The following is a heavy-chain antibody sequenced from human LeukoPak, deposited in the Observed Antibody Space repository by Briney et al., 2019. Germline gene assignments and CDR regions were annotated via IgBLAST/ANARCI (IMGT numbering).Heavy chain of an antibody. V-gene: IGHV4-4*07. CDR1: DGSMRRYF. D-gene: IGHD2-2*01. CDR2: IYNSEST. CDR3: AREEGSSTSYYYYYMDV. Sequence: AETLSLTCTVSDGSMRRYFWNWIRQPAGKGLEWIGRIYNSESTKYNPSLKSRVTMSVDTSKNQFSLKLSPVTAADTAVYYCAREEGSSTSYYYYYMDVWGKGTTVTVSS. J-gene: IGHJ6*03.